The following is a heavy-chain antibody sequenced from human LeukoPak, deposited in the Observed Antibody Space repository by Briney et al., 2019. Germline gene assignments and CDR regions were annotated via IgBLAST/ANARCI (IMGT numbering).Heavy chain of an antibody. D-gene: IGHD6-25*01. CDR2: IFHSGST. CDR1: GDSIFSTTYY. CDR3: ARLYQGKRPPDY. J-gene: IGHJ4*02. V-gene: IGHV4-39*01. Sequence: PSETLSLTCTISGDSIFSTTYYWGWVRQPPGKGLEWIGGIFHSGSTYYNPSLKSRVTMSVDTSKNQLSLSLRSVTAADTAVYYCARLYQGKRPPDYWGQGTLVTVSS.